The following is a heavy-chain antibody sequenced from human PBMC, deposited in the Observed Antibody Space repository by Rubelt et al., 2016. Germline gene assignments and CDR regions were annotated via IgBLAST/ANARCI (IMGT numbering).Heavy chain of an antibody. CDR3: ARPSSSGSYGY. CDR1: GYSISSYY. CDR2: IYYSGNT. J-gene: IGHJ4*02. V-gene: IGHV4-59*05. Sequence: QVQLQESGPGLVKPSETLSLTCTVSGYSISSYYWTWIRQPPGKGLEWIGSIYYSGNTYYNPSLKSRVPISVDTSKNQFSLKLSAVTAADTAVYYCARPSSSGSYGYWGQGTLVTVSS. D-gene: IGHD1-26*01.